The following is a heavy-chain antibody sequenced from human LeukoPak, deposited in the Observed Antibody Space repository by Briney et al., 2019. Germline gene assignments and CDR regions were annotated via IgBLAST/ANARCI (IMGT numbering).Heavy chain of an antibody. D-gene: IGHD3-3*01. CDR3: ARKSSLYYDFWSGMFDP. Sequence: SETLSLTCSVSGGSISSAGYFWSWIRQHPGRGLEWIAYIFHNGSTYYNPSLQSRVTISIDTSKKQFSLRLSSVTAADTAVYYCARKSSLYYDFWSGMFDPWGQGTLVTVSS. V-gene: IGHV4-31*03. CDR2: IFHNGST. CDR1: GGSISSAGYF. J-gene: IGHJ5*02.